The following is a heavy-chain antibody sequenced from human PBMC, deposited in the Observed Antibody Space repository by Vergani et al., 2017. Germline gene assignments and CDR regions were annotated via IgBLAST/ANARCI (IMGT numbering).Heavy chain of an antibody. V-gene: IGHV4-34*01. CDR3: ARVRSWLYYFDY. Sequence: QVQLQQWGAGLLKPSETLSLTCAVYGGSFSGYYWSWIRQPPGKGLEWIGEINHRGSTNYNPSLKSGVTISVDTSKNQFSLKLSSVTAADTAVYYCARVRSWLYYFDYWGQGTLVTVSS. D-gene: IGHD3-9*01. CDR2: INHRGST. CDR1: GGSFSGYY. J-gene: IGHJ4*02.